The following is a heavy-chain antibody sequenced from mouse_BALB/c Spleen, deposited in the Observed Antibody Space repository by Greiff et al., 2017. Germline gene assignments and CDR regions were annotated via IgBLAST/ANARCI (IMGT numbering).Heavy chain of an antibody. CDR2: ISYSGST. CDR1: GYSITSDYA. V-gene: IGHV3-2*02. Sequence: EVQLQESGPGLVKPSQSLSLTCTVTGYSITSDYAWNWIRQFPGNKLEWMGYISYSGSTSYNPSLKSRISITRDTSKNQFFLQLNSVTTEDTATYYCARWNGYGYFDYWGQGTTLTVSS. D-gene: IGHD1-2*01. CDR3: ARWNGYGYFDY. J-gene: IGHJ2*01.